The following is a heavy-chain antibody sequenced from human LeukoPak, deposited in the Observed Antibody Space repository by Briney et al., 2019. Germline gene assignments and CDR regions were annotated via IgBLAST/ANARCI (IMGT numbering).Heavy chain of an antibody. Sequence: SETLSLTCTVSGGSISSSSYYWGWIRQPPGKGLKWIGSIYYSGSTYYNPSLKSRVTISVDTSKNQFSLKLSSVTAADTAVYYCARPGGSGYDAFDIWGQGTMVTVSS. CDR2: IYYSGST. D-gene: IGHD3-3*01. V-gene: IGHV4-39*01. CDR1: GGSISSSSYY. J-gene: IGHJ3*02. CDR3: ARPGGSGYDAFDI.